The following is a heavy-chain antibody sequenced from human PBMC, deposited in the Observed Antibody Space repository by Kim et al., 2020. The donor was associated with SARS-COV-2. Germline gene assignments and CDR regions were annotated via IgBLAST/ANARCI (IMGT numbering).Heavy chain of an antibody. CDR2: IIPIFGTA. Sequence: SVKVSCKASGGTFSSYAISWVRQAPGQGLEWMGGIIPIFGTANYAQKFQGRVTITADESTSTAYMELSSLRSEDTAVYYCARGKENLLGIGSSTSCYACFDYWGQGTLVTVSS. CDR1: GGTFSSYA. CDR3: ARGKENLLGIGSSTSCYACFDY. J-gene: IGHJ4*02. V-gene: IGHV1-69*13. D-gene: IGHD2-2*01.